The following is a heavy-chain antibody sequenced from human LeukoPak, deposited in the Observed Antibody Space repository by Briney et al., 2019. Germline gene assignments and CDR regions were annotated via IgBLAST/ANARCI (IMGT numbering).Heavy chain of an antibody. D-gene: IGHD3-10*01. V-gene: IGHV1-3*01. Sequence: ASVTVSCKASGYTFTSYAMHWVRLAPGQRLEWMGWINAGNGNTKYSQKFQGRVTITRDTSASTAYMELSSLRSEDTAVYYCARLDYYGSGSYYPLDYWGQGTLVTVSS. CDR2: INAGNGNT. CDR1: GYTFTSYA. J-gene: IGHJ4*02. CDR3: ARLDYYGSGSYYPLDY.